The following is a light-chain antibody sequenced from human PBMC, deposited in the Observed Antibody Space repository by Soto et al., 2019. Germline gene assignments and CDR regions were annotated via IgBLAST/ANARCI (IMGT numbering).Light chain of an antibody. CDR1: QTISSW. V-gene: IGKV1-5*03. J-gene: IGKJ1*01. Sequence: DIQMTQSPSTLSGSVGDRVTITCRASQTISSWLAWYQQKPGKAPKLLIYKASTLKSGVPSRFSGSGSGTEFTLTISSLQPDDFATYYCQPYNSYSEAFGQGTKLELK. CDR2: KAS. CDR3: QPYNSYSEA.